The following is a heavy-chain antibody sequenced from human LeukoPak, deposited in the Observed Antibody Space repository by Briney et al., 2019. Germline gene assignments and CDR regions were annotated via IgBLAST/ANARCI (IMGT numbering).Heavy chain of an antibody. CDR1: GFSFSTTW. CDR2: INIDGSQR. CDR3: ARDPGWGALDY. Sequence: GGSLRLSCAASGFSFSTTWTTWVRQTPGKGLELVANINIDGSQRYHADSVEGRFTISRDNVKNTLYLQMSSLRVEDTAVYYCARDPGWGALDYWGQGALVIVSS. J-gene: IGHJ4*02. V-gene: IGHV3-7*03. D-gene: IGHD3-16*01.